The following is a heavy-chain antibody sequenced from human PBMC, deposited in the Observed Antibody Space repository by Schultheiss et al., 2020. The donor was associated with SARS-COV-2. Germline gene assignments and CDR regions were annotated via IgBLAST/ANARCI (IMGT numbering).Heavy chain of an antibody. D-gene: IGHD5-24*01. V-gene: IGHV6-1*01. CDR1: GDSVSSNSAA. J-gene: IGHJ3*02. Sequence: SQTLSLTCAISGDSVSSNSAAWNWIRQSPSRGLEWLGRTYYKSKWNNNYAVSVKSRITINADTSKNQFSLQLSSVTAADTAVYYCASRNPGGRDGYNLRALDAFDIWGQGTMVTVSS. CDR3: ASRNPGGRDGYNLRALDAFDI. CDR2: TYYKSKWNN.